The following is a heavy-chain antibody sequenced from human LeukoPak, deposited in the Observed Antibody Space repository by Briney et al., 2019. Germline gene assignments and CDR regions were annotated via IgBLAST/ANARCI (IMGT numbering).Heavy chain of an antibody. J-gene: IGHJ4*02. D-gene: IGHD2-2*01. CDR3: ARLVVVGVIDY. V-gene: IGHV4-39*01. CDR1: GGSISSSSYY. CDR2: IYYSGST. Sequence: PSETLSLTCTVSGGSISSSSYYWGWVRQPPGKGLEWIGSIYYSGSTYYNPSLKSRVTISVDTSKNQFSLKLSSVTAADTAVYYCARLVVVGVIDYWGQGTLVTVSS.